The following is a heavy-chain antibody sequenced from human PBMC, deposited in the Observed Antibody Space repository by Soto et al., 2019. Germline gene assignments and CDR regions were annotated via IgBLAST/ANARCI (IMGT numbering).Heavy chain of an antibody. CDR1: GGSISGYY. CDR2: MYNTGST. CDR3: ARDLWGYCGTDCYPLDV. V-gene: IGHV4-59*01. Sequence: PSETLSLTCTVSGGSISGYYWSWIRQPPGKGLEWIGYMYNTGSTVYNPSFKSRVTISVDTSKNQFSLKLNSVTAADTAVYYCARDLWGYCGTDCYPLDVCGQGTTVTGSS. D-gene: IGHD2-21*02. J-gene: IGHJ6*02.